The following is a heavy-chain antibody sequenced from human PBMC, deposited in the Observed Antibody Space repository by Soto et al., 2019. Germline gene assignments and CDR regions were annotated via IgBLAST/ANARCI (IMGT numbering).Heavy chain of an antibody. Sequence: PGGSLRLSCAASGFTFGASALQWVRQASGKGLEWLGRIGSRGETYATTYAASVKGRFTISRDDSKKTAYLQMNSLRAGDTAVYYCAREEGYFNGGPCYRGAFSISAQGT. V-gene: IGHV3-73*01. CDR2: IGSRGETYAT. CDR3: AREEGYFNGGPCYRGAFSI. J-gene: IGHJ3*02. CDR1: GFTFGASA. D-gene: IGHD2-21*02.